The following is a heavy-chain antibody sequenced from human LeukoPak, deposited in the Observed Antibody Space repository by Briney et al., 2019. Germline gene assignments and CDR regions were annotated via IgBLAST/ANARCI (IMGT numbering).Heavy chain of an antibody. CDR2: ISGSGGSR. CDR1: GFTLSNYA. CDR3: AKEDGKVAGSLRYSDY. J-gene: IGHJ4*02. V-gene: IGHV3-23*01. D-gene: IGHD6-19*01. Sequence: GSLRLSCASSGFTLSNYAVSWVRQAPGEGLEGVSGISGSGGSRDYADSVKGRFTISRDNSKNTLCLQMSSLRAEDTAVYYCAKEDGKVAGSLRYSDYWGQGTLVTVSS.